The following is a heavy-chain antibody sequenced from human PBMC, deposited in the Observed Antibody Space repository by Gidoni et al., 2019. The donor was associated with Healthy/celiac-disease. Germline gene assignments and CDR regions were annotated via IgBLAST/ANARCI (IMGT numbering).Heavy chain of an antibody. CDR3: ARVLRFPNWFDP. V-gene: IGHV4-38-2*02. J-gene: IGHJ5*02. Sequence: QVQLQESGPGLVKPSETLSLTCTVSGYSISSGYYWGWIRQPPGKGLEWIGSISHSGSTYYNPSLKSRVTISVDTSKNQFSLKLSSVTAADTAVYYCARVLRFPNWFDPWGQGTLVTVSS. D-gene: IGHD3-3*01. CDR1: GYSISSGYY. CDR2: ISHSGST.